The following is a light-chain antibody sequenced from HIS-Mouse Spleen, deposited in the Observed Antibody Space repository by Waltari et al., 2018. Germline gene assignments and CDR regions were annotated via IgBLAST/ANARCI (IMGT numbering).Light chain of an antibody. CDR1: QGISSY. CDR2: AAS. J-gene: IGKJ1*01. V-gene: IGKV1-9*01. Sequence: DIQLTQSPSFLSASVGDRVTITCRASQGISSYLAWYQQKPGKAPKLLIYAASTLQSGVPSRFSGSGSGTEVTLTISSLQPEDFATYYCQQLNSYPPTFGQGTNVEIK. CDR3: QQLNSYPPT.